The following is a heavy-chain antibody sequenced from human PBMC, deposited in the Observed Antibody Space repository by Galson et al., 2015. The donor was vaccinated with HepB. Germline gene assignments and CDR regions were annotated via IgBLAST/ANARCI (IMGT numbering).Heavy chain of an antibody. CDR3: ARDTKAVAALWYFDY. CDR1: GYTFTSYA. CDR2: INAGNGIT. D-gene: IGHD6-19*01. V-gene: IGHV1-3*01. J-gene: IGHJ4*02. Sequence: SVKVSCKASGYTFTSYAMHWVRQAPGQRLEWMGWINAGNGITKYSQKFQGRVTITRDTSASTAYMELSSLRSEDTAVYYCARDTKAVAALWYFDYWGQGTLVTVSP.